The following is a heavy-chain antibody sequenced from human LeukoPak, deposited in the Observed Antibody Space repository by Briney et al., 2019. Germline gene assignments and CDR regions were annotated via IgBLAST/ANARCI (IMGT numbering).Heavy chain of an antibody. D-gene: IGHD2-2*01. V-gene: IGHV1-69*13. CDR2: IIPIFGTA. CDR1: GGTFSSYA. CDR3: ARGYCSSTSCLFDY. J-gene: IGHJ4*02. Sequence: ASVKVSCKASGGTFSSYAISWVRQAPGQGLEWMGGIIPIFGTANYAQKFQGRVTITADESTSTAYMELSSLRSEDTAVYYCARGYCSSTSCLFDYWGQGTLVTVSS.